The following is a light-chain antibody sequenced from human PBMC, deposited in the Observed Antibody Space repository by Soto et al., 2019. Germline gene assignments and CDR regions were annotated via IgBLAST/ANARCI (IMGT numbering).Light chain of an antibody. CDR1: QSVRNNY. J-gene: IGKJ1*01. Sequence: IVFTQSPGTLSLSPGERATLSGRASQSVRNNYLAWYQQRPGQAPRLLIYAASSRATGIPDRFSGSGSGTDFTLTISRLEPEDFAVYYCQQYGTSPRTFGQGTTVDIK. CDR3: QQYGTSPRT. V-gene: IGKV3-20*01. CDR2: AAS.